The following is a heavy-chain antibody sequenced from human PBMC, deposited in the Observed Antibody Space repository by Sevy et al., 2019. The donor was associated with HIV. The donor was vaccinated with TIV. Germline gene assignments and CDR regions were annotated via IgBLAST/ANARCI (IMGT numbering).Heavy chain of an antibody. D-gene: IGHD3-16*01. CDR1: GGPISSSRHY. Sequence: SETLSLTCNVSGGPISSSRHYWGWIRQSPGKSLEWIGSRFYSGGAYYNPSLQSRVTMSVATSKNQFSLNVNSVTAADTAVYYCARHPLGNWFDLWGQGILVTVSS. CDR2: RFYSGGA. CDR3: ARHPLGNWFDL. V-gene: IGHV4-39*01. J-gene: IGHJ5*02.